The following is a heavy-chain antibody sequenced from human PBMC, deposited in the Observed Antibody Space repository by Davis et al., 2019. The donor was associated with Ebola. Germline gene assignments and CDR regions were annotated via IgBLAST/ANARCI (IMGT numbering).Heavy chain of an antibody. V-gene: IGHV4-39*01. J-gene: IGHJ4*02. D-gene: IGHD5-18*01. Sequence: MPSETLSLTCTVSGGSISSSSYYWGWIRQPPGKGLEWIGSIYYSGRTYYNPSLKSRVTISVDTSKNQFSLKLSSVTAADTAVYDCARQRYSYGFGYWGQGTLVTVSS. CDR3: ARQRYSYGFGY. CDR2: IYYSGRT. CDR1: GGSISSSSYY.